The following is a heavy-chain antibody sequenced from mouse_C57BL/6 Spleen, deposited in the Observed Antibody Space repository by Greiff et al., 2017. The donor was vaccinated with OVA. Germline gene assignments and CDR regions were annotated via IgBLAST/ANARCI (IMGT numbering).Heavy chain of an antibody. D-gene: IGHD3-3*01. V-gene: IGHV1-61*01. CDR3: ARQRDVGFAY. CDR1: GYTFTSYW. Sequence: QVHVKQPGAELVRPGSSVKLSCKASGYTFTSYWMDWVKQRPGQGLEWIGNIYPSDSETHYNQKFKDKATLTVDKSSSTAYMQLSSLTSEDSAVYYCARQRDVGFAYWGQGTLVTVSA. J-gene: IGHJ3*01. CDR2: IYPSDSET.